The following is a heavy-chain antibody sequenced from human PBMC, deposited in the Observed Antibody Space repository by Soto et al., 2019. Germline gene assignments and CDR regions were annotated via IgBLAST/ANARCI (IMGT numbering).Heavy chain of an antibody. CDR2: ISAYNGNT. Sequence: VASVKVSCKASGYTFTSYAISWVRQAPGQGLEWMGWISAYNGNTNYAQKLQGRITMTTDTSTSTAYMELRSLRSDDTAVYYCGRDRSPGRITMIVAGDLWGQGALVTVSS. J-gene: IGHJ4*02. CDR3: GRDRSPGRITMIVAGDL. V-gene: IGHV1-18*01. D-gene: IGHD3-22*01. CDR1: GYTFTSYA.